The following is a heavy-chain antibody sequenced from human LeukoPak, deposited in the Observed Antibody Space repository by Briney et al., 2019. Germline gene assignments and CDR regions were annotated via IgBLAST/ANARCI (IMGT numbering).Heavy chain of an antibody. D-gene: IGHD3-22*01. CDR1: GFTFSSYE. CDR2: ISSSGSTT. CDR3: ARDNYDSSGYYFD. J-gene: IGHJ4*02. V-gene: IGHV3-48*03. Sequence: GGSLRLSCAASGFTFSSYEMNWVRQAPGKGLEWVSYISSSGSTTHYADSVKGRFTISRDNAKNSLYPQMNSLGAEDTAVYYCARDNYDSSGYYFDWGQGTLVTVSS.